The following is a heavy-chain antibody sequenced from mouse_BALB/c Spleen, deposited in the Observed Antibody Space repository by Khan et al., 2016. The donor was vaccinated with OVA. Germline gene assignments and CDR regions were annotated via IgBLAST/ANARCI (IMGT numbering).Heavy chain of an antibody. CDR1: GYTFTNYW. J-gene: IGHJ2*01. CDR3: ARNGFGNYEIWDY. CDR2: IYPGNSDT. Sequence: VQLQQPGTVLARPGASVKMSCKASGYTFTNYWMHWVKQRPGQGLAWIGTIYPGNSDTNYNQKFTGKAKLTAVTSTSTAYMELSSLTNEDSAVYYCARNGFGNYEIWDYWGQGTTLTVSS. V-gene: IGHV1-5*01. D-gene: IGHD2-1*01.